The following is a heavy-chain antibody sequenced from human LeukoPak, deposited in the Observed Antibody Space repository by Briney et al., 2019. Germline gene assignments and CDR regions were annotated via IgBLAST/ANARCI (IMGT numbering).Heavy chain of an antibody. D-gene: IGHD2-15*01. Sequence: EGSLRLSCAASGFTFSSYSMNWVRQAPGKGLEWVSSISSSSSYIYYADSVKGRFTISRDNAKSSLYLQMNSLRAEDTAVYYCARRNGEYRCSGGSCPFDYWGQGTLVTVSS. CDR2: ISSSSSYI. CDR1: GFTFSSYS. V-gene: IGHV3-21*01. J-gene: IGHJ4*02. CDR3: ARRNGEYRCSGGSCPFDY.